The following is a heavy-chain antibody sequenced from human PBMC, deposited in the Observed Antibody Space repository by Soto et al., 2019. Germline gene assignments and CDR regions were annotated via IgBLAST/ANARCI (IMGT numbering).Heavy chain of an antibody. CDR1: GFTFTNYA. CDR2: ISGSGDRT. V-gene: IGHV3-23*01. J-gene: IGHJ4*02. Sequence: GGSLRLSCAASGFTFTNYAMSWVRQAPGKGLEWVSTISGSGDRTYYTDSVKGRFTISRDNSKNTLYLHMNSLRAEDTAIYYCAKDTTGGAYDCWGQGTLVTVSS. CDR3: AKDTTGGAYDC. D-gene: IGHD1-1*01.